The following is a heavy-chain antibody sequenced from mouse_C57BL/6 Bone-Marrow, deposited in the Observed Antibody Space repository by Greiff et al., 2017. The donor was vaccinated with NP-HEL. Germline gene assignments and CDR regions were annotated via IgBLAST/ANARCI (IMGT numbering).Heavy chain of an antibody. CDR3: AGEGYFDV. CDR1: GFTFSSYG. CDR2: ISSGGSYT. D-gene: IGHD2-13*01. V-gene: IGHV5-6*01. J-gene: IGHJ1*03. Sequence: EVQLVESGGDLVKPGGSLKLSCAASGFTFSSYGMSWVRQTPDKRLEWVATISSGGSYTYYPDSVKGRFTISRDNAKNTLYLQMSSLKSEDTAMYYCAGEGYFDVWGTGTTVTVSS.